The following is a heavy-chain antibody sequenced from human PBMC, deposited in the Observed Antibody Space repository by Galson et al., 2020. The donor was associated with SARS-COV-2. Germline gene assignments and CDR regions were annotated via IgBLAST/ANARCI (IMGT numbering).Heavy chain of an antibody. CDR2: IYKSENT. CDR3: ASIYYPRRGDNGFDP. V-gene: IGHV4-31*03. D-gene: IGHD3-10*01. CDR1: GASISSVQYY. J-gene: IGHJ5*02. Sequence: SETLSLTCSVSGASISSVQYYWTWIRHHPGEGLEWIGYIYKSENTYFNPSHKSRVTISVDTSKNQFSLRLTSVTAADTAMYYCASIYYPRRGDNGFDPWGQGIPVTVSS.